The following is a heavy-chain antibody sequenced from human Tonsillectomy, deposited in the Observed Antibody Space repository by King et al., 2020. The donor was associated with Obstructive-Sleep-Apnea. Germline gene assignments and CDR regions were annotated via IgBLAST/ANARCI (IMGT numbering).Heavy chain of an antibody. Sequence: VQLVESGGGLVKPGGSLRLSCAASGFTFSTYRMNWVRQAPGKGLEWVSSISSGSSYIYYEDSVEGRFTISRDNAKNSLYLQLNSLRAEDTAVYYCAREGSTRFDYWGQGTLVTVSS. CDR3: AREGSTRFDY. CDR2: ISSGSSYI. J-gene: IGHJ4*02. V-gene: IGHV3-21*01. D-gene: IGHD2-2*01. CDR1: GFTFSTYR.